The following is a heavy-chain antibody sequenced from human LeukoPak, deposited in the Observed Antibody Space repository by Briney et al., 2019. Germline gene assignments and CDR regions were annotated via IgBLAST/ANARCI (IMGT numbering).Heavy chain of an antibody. J-gene: IGHJ4*02. CDR2: VSYDGSNK. CDR3: ASPRETYYYGSGSYSPLDY. D-gene: IGHD3-10*01. V-gene: IGHV3-30*03. Sequence: GGSLRLSCAASGFTFSSYGMHWVRQAPGKGLEWVAVVSYDGSNKYYADSVKGRFTISRDNSKNTLYLQMNSLRSDDTAVYYCASPRETYYYGSGSYSPLDYWGQGTLVTVSS. CDR1: GFTFSSYG.